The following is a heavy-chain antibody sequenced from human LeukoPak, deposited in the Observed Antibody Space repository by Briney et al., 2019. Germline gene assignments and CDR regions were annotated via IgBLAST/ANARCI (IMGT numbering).Heavy chain of an antibody. V-gene: IGHV3-30*18. Sequence: GGSLRLSCAASGFTFSSYGMHWVRQAPGKGLEWVAVISYDGSNKYYADSVKGRFTISRDNPKNTLYLQMNSLRAEDTAVYYCAKDSSVRAYYYYGMDVWGQGTTVTVSS. J-gene: IGHJ6*02. CDR2: ISYDGSNK. CDR3: AKDSSVRAYYYYGMDV. CDR1: GFTFSSYG. D-gene: IGHD3-10*01.